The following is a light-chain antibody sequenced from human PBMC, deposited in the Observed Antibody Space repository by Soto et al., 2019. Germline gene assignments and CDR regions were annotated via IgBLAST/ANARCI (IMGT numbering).Light chain of an antibody. CDR2: GAS. V-gene: IGKV3-20*01. CDR3: QQYGSSLRT. Sequence: TVLTQSPGTLSLSPGERAALSCRASQSVSTYLAWYQQKPGQAPRLLIYGASSRASGIPDRFIGSGSGTDFTLIISRLEHEDFEVYYCQQYGSSLRTFVQGTKVEIK. CDR1: QSVSTY. J-gene: IGKJ1*01.